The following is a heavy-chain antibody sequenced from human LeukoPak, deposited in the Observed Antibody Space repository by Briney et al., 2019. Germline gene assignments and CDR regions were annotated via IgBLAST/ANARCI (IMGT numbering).Heavy chain of an antibody. CDR1: GFTVSSNY. V-gene: IGHV3-7*01. J-gene: IGHJ4*02. CDR2: IKQDGSEK. Sequence: GGSLRLSCAASGFTVSSNYMSWVRQAPGKGLEWVANIKQDGSEKYYVDSEKGRFTISRDNAKNSLYLQMNSLRAEDTAVYYCASSIAARYFDYWGQGTLVTVSS. CDR3: ASSIAARYFDY. D-gene: IGHD6-6*01.